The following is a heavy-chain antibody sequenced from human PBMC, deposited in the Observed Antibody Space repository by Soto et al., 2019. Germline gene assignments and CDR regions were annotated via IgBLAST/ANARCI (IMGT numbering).Heavy chain of an antibody. CDR1: GGSFSGYY. J-gene: IGHJ4*02. CDR2: INHSGST. D-gene: IGHD7-27*01. Sequence: SETLSLTCAVYGGSFSGYYWRWLRQPPGKGLEWIGEINHSGSTNYNPSLKSRVTISVDTSKIQFSLKLSSVTAADTAVYYCARTGAVEASLDSWGQGTLVTVSS. V-gene: IGHV4-34*01. CDR3: ARTGAVEASLDS.